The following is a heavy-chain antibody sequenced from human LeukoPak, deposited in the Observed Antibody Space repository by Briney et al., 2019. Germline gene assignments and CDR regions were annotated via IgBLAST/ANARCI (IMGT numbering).Heavy chain of an antibody. D-gene: IGHD2-15*01. CDR1: GFPFRDFG. J-gene: IGHJ5*02. CDR2: ISGSGGST. CDR3: AKGTLVAAIRANAFDP. V-gene: IGHV3-23*01. Sequence: PGGSLRLSCAASGFPFRDFGLSWVRQAPGKGLEWVSAISGSGGSTYYADSVKGRFTISRDNSKNTLYLQMNSLRAEDTAVYYCAKGTLVAAIRANAFDPWGQGTLVTVSS.